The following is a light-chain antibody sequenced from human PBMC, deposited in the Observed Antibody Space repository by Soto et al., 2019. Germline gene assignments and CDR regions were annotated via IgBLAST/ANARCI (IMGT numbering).Light chain of an antibody. J-gene: IGLJ1*01. Sequence: QSALTQPASVSGSPGQSITISCTGTSSDVGGYSYVSWYQHHPGKAPKLMIYDVSDRPSGISNRFSASKSGNTASLTISGLQAEDEADYYCSSYTSSSTYVFGTGTKLTVL. CDR3: SSYTSSSTYV. CDR1: SSDVGGYSY. V-gene: IGLV2-14*03. CDR2: DVS.